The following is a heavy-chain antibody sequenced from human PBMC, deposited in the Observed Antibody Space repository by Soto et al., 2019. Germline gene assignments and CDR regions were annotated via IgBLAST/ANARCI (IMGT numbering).Heavy chain of an antibody. V-gene: IGHV4-59*01. D-gene: IGHD3-10*01. CDR1: GGSMSGYC. CDR2: IYYSGST. Sequence: SETLSLTCSVSGGSMSGYCWSGIGQPPGKGLGWIGYIYYSGSTNYNPSLKSRVTISVDTSKNQFSLKLSSVTAADTAVYYCARDRYEAVRGVIDYYYGMDVWGQGTTVTVSS. J-gene: IGHJ6*02. CDR3: ARDRYEAVRGVIDYYYGMDV.